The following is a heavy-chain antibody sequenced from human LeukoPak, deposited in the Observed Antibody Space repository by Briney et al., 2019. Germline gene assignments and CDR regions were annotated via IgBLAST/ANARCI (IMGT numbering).Heavy chain of an antibody. D-gene: IGHD3-22*01. J-gene: IGHJ4*02. CDR1: GYTFTSYG. CDR2: ISAYNGNT. CDR3: ARASGRYYYDSSGYFY. V-gene: IGHV1-18*01. Sequence: GASVKVSCKASGYTFTSYGISWVRQAPGQGLEWMGWISAYNGNTNYAQKLQGRVTMTTDTSTSTAYMELRSLRSDDTAVYYCARASGRYYYDSSGYFYWGQGTLVTVSS.